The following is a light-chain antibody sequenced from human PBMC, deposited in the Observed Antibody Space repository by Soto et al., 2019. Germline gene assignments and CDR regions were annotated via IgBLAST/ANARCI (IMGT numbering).Light chain of an antibody. V-gene: IGLV1-40*01. CDR1: SSNIGAGYD. J-gene: IGLJ3*02. Sequence: QSVLTQPPSVSGAPGQRVTISCTGSSSNIGAGYDVHWYQQLPGTAPKLLIYGNSNRPSGVPDRFSGSKSGTSASLAITGLQAEDEADYYCQSYDSSLRGEFGGGTQLTVL. CDR2: GNS. CDR3: QSYDSSLRGE.